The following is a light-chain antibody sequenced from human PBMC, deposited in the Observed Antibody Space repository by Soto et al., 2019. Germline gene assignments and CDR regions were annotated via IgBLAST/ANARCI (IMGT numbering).Light chain of an antibody. CDR2: RNN. CDR3: AAWDDSLSAHYV. CDR1: SSNIGSNY. J-gene: IGLJ1*01. V-gene: IGLV1-47*01. Sequence: QSVLTQPPSASGTHGQRVTITCSGSSSNIGSNYVYWYQQLPGTAPKLLIYRNNQRPSGVPDRFSGSKSGTSASLAISGLRSEDEADYYCAAWDDSLSAHYVFGTGTKVTVL.